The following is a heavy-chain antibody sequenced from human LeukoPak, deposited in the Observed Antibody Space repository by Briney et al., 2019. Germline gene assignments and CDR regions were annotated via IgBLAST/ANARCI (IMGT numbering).Heavy chain of an antibody. CDR2: ISYDGSHK. J-gene: IGHJ4*02. Sequence: GGSLRLSCAASGFTFSSYAMHWVRQAPGKGLEWVAVISYDGSHKYSADSVKGRFTISRDNSKNTLYLQMNSLRAEDTAMYYCARGRLAAGTLALDYWGQGTLVTVSS. V-gene: IGHV3-30-3*01. CDR3: ARGRLAAGTLALDY. D-gene: IGHD6-13*01. CDR1: GFTFSSYA.